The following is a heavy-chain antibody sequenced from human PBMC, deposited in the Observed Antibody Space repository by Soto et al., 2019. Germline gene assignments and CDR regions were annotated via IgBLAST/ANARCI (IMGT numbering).Heavy chain of an antibody. D-gene: IGHD5-12*01. Sequence: TGGSLRLSCAASGFTFSIYGMHWVRHAPGKGLEWVAVISYDGSNKYYADSVKGRFTISRDNSKNTLYLQMNSLRAEDTAVYYCAKGSPRRGLQFHYWGQGTLVTVSS. CDR1: GFTFSIYG. CDR3: AKGSPRRGLQFHY. CDR2: ISYDGSNK. V-gene: IGHV3-30*18. J-gene: IGHJ4*02.